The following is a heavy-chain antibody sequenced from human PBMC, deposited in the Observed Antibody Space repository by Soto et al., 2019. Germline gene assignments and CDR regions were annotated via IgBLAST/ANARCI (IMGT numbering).Heavy chain of an antibody. CDR3: AKEAPGYSSSNYYYYGMDV. Sequence: GGSLRLSCAASGFTFSSYAMHWVRQAPGKGLEWGAVISYDGSNKYYADSVKGRFTISRDNSKNTLYLQMNSLRAEDTAVYYCAKEAPGYSSSNYYYYGMDVWGQGTTVTVSS. CDR2: ISYDGSNK. D-gene: IGHD6-13*01. V-gene: IGHV3-30-3*02. CDR1: GFTFSSYA. J-gene: IGHJ6*02.